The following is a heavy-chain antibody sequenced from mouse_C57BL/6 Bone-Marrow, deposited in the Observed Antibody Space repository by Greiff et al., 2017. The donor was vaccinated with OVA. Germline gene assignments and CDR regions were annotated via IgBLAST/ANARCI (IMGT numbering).Heavy chain of an antibody. V-gene: IGHV1-75*01. CDR3: ARKGGQLRLDY. CDR1: GYTFTDYY. D-gene: IGHD3-2*02. J-gene: IGHJ2*01. Sequence: VKLMESGPELVKPGASVKISCKASGYTFTDYYINWVKQRPGQGLEWIGWIFPGSGSTYYNEKFKGKATLTVDKSSSTAYMLLSSLTSEDSAVYFCARKGGQLRLDYWGQGTTLTVSS. CDR2: IFPGSGST.